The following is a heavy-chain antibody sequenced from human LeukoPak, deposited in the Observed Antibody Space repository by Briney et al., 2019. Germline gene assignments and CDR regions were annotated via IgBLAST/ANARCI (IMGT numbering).Heavy chain of an antibody. CDR3: ARSEPGYSSSWETYAFDI. CDR2: TYYRSKWYN. J-gene: IGHJ3*02. Sequence: SQTLSLTCAISGDSVSSDSAAWNWIRQSPSRGLEWLGRTYYRSKWYNDYAVSVKSRITINPDTSKNQFSLQLNSVTPEDTAVYYCARSEPGYSSSWETYAFDIWGQGTMVTVSS. V-gene: IGHV6-1*01. D-gene: IGHD6-13*01. CDR1: GDSVSSDSAA.